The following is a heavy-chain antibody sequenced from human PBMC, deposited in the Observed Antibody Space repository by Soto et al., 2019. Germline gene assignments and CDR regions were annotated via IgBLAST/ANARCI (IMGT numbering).Heavy chain of an antibody. CDR1: GFTFSSYG. CDR2: IWYDGSNK. D-gene: IGHD2-8*01. Sequence: LRLSCAASGFTFSSYGMHWVRQAPGKGLEWVAVIWYDGSNKYYADSVKGRFTISRDNSKNTLYLQMNSLRAEDTAVYYCARTTNSRIFDYWGQGTLVTVSS. CDR3: ARTTNSRIFDY. J-gene: IGHJ4*02. V-gene: IGHV3-33*01.